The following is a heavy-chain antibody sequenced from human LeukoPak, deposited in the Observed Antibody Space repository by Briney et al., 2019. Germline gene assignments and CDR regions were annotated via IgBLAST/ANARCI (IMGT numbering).Heavy chain of an antibody. CDR3: AKAGLITIFGVAKSLDV. CDR2: ISGSGGST. J-gene: IGHJ6*04. Sequence: PGGSLRLSCAASGFTFSSYAMSWVRQAPGKGLEWVSAISGSGGSTYYADSVKGRFTISRDNSKNTLYLQMNSLRAEDTAVYYCAKAGLITIFGVAKSLDVWGKGTTVTVSS. D-gene: IGHD3-3*01. V-gene: IGHV3-23*01. CDR1: GFTFSSYA.